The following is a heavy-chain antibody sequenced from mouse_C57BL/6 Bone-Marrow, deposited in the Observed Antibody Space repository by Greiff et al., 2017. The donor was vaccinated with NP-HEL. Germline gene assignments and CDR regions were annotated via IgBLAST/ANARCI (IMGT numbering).Heavy chain of an antibody. Sequence: VQLKQSGPELVKPGASVKMSCKASGYTFTDYNMHWVKQSHGKSLEWIGYINPNNGGTSYNQKFKGKATLTVNKSSSAAYMELRSLTSEDSAVYYCARVQDGYPPYFDYWGQGTTLTVSS. V-gene: IGHV1-22*01. D-gene: IGHD2-3*01. CDR1: GYTFTDYN. CDR2: INPNNGGT. J-gene: IGHJ2*01. CDR3: ARVQDGYPPYFDY.